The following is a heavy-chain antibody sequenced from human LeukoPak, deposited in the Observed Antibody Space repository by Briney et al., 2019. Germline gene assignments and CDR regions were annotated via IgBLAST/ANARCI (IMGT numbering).Heavy chain of an antibody. V-gene: IGHV4-59*10. CDR3: ARSYSSSWYWFDP. CDR2: IYTSGST. Sequence: PSETLSLTCAVYGGSFSGYYWSWIRQPAGKGLEWIGRIYTSGSTNYDPSLKSRVTISVDTSKNQFSLKLSSVTAADTAVYYCARSYSSSWYWFDPWGQGTLVTVSS. CDR1: GGSFSGYY. J-gene: IGHJ5*02. D-gene: IGHD6-13*01.